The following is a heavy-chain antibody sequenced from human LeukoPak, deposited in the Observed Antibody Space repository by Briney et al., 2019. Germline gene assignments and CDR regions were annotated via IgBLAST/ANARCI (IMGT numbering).Heavy chain of an antibody. V-gene: IGHV1-2*06. CDR3: ARTAPLYDFWSGYQLYYYYGMDV. D-gene: IGHD3-3*01. CDR2: INPNSGGT. J-gene: IGHJ6*02. CDR1: GYTFTGYY. Sequence: GASVKVSCKASGYTFTGYYMHWVRQAPGQGLEWMGRINPNSGGTNYAQKFQGRVTMTRDTSISTAYMELSRLRSDDTAVYYCARTAPLYDFWSGYQLYYYYGMDVWGQGTTVTVSS.